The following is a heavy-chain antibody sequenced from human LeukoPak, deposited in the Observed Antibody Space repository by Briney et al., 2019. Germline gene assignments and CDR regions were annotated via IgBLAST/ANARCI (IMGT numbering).Heavy chain of an antibody. D-gene: IGHD6-13*01. Sequence: SETLSLTCAVYGGSFSGYYWSWIRQPPGKGLEWIGEINHSGSTNNNPSLKSRVTISVDTSKNQFSLKLSSVTAADTAVYYCARGRRSSLVYWGQGTLVTISS. J-gene: IGHJ4*02. CDR1: GGSFSGYY. CDR3: ARGRRSSLVY. CDR2: INHSGST. V-gene: IGHV4-34*01.